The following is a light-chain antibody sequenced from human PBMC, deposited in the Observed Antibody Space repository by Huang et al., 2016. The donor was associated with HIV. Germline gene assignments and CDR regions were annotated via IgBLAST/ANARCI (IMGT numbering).Light chain of an antibody. V-gene: IGKV1-9*01. Sequence: IQLTQSPSSLSASVGDRVTITCRASQAISSYLAWYQQKPGKAPNLLIYAASTLRSGVPSRFSGSGSGTDFTLTISNLQPEDYATYYCQQLDSYPRTFGQGTKVDIK. J-gene: IGKJ1*01. CDR2: AAS. CDR3: QQLDSYPRT. CDR1: QAISSY.